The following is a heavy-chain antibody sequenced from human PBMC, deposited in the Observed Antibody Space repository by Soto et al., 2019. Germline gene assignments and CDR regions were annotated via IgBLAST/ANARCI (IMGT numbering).Heavy chain of an antibody. J-gene: IGHJ6*02. CDR1: GGTFTSTA. CDR3: ASSAGLDHLRNYSGLNV. CDR2: IIPVLGTP. V-gene: IGHV1-69*01. D-gene: IGHD6-13*01. Sequence: QVLLVQSSAEVKKPGSSVKVSCKASGGTFTSTAFSWVRQAPGQGLEWMGGIIPVLGTPNYAHKFQARLTVTADASPTTVHMELSSLRSDDTAVYYWASSAGLDHLRNYSGLNVWGQGTTVTVSS.